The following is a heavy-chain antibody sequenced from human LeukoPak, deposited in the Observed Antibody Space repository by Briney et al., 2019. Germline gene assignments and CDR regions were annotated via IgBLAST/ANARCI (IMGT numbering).Heavy chain of an antibody. D-gene: IGHD3-10*01. V-gene: IGHV1-2*02. CDR2: INPNSGGT. CDR3: ARDRDYYASGSYHRDY. CDR1: GYTFTSYG. Sequence: ASVKVSCKASGYTFTSYGISWVRQAPGQGLEWMGWINPNSGGTNYAQKFQGRVTMTRDTSISTAYMELSRLRSDDTAVYYCARDRDYYASGSYHRDYWGQGTLVTVSS. J-gene: IGHJ4*02.